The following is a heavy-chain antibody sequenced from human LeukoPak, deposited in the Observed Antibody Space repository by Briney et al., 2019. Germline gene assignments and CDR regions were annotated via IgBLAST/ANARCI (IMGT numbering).Heavy chain of an antibody. J-gene: IGHJ4*02. CDR2: INHSGST. Sequence: TETLSLTCAVYAGSFSGYYWSWIRQPPGKGLEWIGEINHSGSTNYNPSLKSRVTISVDTSKNQFSLKLSSVTAADTAVYYCARDSAGTSPFDYWGQGTLVTVSS. D-gene: IGHD6-19*01. V-gene: IGHV4-34*01. CDR1: AGSFSGYY. CDR3: ARDSAGTSPFDY.